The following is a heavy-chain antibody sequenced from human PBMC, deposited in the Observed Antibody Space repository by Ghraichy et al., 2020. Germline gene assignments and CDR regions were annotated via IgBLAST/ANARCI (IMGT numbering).Heavy chain of an antibody. Sequence: LSLTCAAAGFTFDDYAMHWVRQAPGKGLEWVSGISWNTGSIGYADSVKGRFTISRDNHKNSLYLQMNSLRPEDTALYYCTKGGLELRIGGFDYWGQGTLVTVSS. J-gene: IGHJ4*02. CDR1: GFTFDDYA. V-gene: IGHV3-9*01. CDR2: ISWNTGSI. CDR3: TKGGLELRIGGFDY. D-gene: IGHD1-7*01.